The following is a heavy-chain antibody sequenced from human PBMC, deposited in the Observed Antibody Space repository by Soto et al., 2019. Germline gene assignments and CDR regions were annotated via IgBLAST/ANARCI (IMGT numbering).Heavy chain of an antibody. D-gene: IGHD3-10*01. CDR1: GVTVSSNY. CDR3: ARDFYYHGSGTMGGYFDY. J-gene: IGHJ4*02. CDR2: IYSGGST. V-gene: IGHV3-66*01. Sequence: EVQLVESGGGLVQPGGSLRLSCAASGVTVSSNYMSWVRQAPGKGLEWVSVIYSGGSTYYADSVKGRFTISRDNSKNTLYLPVISLRGEGTAVYYCARDFYYHGSGTMGGYFDYWGQGTLVTVSS.